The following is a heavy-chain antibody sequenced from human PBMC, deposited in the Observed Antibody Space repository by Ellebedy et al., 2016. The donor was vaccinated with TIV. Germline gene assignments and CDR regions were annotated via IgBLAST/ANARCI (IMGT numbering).Heavy chain of an antibody. CDR1: GFTFSSYG. V-gene: IGHV3-33*01. D-gene: IGHD6-13*01. J-gene: IGHJ4*02. CDR3: ARGVRRASSWHEDVDY. Sequence: PGGFLRLSCSASGFTFSSYGMHWVRQAPGKGLEWVAVIWYDGSNEYYADSVKGRFTISRDRSKNTLYLQMNSLRSDDTAVYYCARGVRRASSWHEDVDYWGQGTLVTVSS. CDR2: IWYDGSNE.